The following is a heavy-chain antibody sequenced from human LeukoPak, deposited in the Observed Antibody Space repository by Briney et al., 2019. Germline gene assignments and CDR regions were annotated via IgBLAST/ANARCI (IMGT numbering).Heavy chain of an antibody. J-gene: IGHJ4*02. CDR1: GFTFNNYW. D-gene: IGHD3-9*01. CDR3: VKDLTGTWSFDY. Sequence: GGSLRLSCAASGFTFNNYWMYWVRQAPGKGLEYVSSIGPNGASTLYADSVKGRFTISRDNSKNALYLQLTSLRLEDTALYYCVKDLTGTWSFDYWGQGTLVTVSS. V-gene: IGHV3-64D*06. CDR2: IGPNGAST.